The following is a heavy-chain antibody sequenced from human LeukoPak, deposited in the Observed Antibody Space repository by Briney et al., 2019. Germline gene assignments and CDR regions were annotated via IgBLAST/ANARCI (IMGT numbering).Heavy chain of an antibody. Sequence: GGSLRLSCAASGFTFSSSAMSWVRQAPGKGLEWISSITTSSSYIYYADSVKGRFTISRDNAKNSLYLQMNSLRAEDTAVYYCARDYCSGGSCYYFDYWGQGTLVTVSS. CDR1: GFTFSSSA. D-gene: IGHD2-15*01. V-gene: IGHV3-21*01. CDR3: ARDYCSGGSCYYFDY. J-gene: IGHJ4*02. CDR2: ITTSSSYI.